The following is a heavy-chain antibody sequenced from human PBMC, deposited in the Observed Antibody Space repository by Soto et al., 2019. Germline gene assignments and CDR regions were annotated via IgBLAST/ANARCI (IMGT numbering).Heavy chain of an antibody. V-gene: IGHV1-2*02. CDR2: INPNSGGT. Sequence: SVRLTCKASGYTLTGYYMHWVRQAPGQGLEWMGWINPNSGGTNYAQKFQGRVTMTRDTSISTAYMELSRLRSDDTAVYYCAREIVAYCGGDCYSGYYYYGMDVWGQGTTVTVSS. D-gene: IGHD2-21*02. CDR3: AREIVAYCGGDCYSGYYYYGMDV. CDR1: GYTLTGYY. J-gene: IGHJ6*02.